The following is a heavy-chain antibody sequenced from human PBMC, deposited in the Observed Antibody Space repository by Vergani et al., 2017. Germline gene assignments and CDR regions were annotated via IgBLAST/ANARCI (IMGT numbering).Heavy chain of an antibody. V-gene: IGHV4-39*01. CDR2: IYYSGST. J-gene: IGHJ4*02. Sequence: QLQLQESGPGLVKPSETLSLTCTVSGGSISSSSYYWGWIRQPPGKGLEWIGSIYYSGSTYYNPSLKSRVTISVETSKNQFSLKLSSVTAADTAVYYCARRGRYGGNYDYWGQGTLVTVSS. CDR3: ARRGRYGGNYDY. CDR1: GGSISSSSYY. D-gene: IGHD4-23*01.